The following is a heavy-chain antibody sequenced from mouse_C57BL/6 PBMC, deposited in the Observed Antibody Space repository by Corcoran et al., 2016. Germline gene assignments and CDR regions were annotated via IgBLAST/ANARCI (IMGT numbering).Heavy chain of an antibody. CDR3: ASAYDYDAWFAY. V-gene: IGHV1-26*01. J-gene: IGHJ3*01. CDR1: GYTFTDYY. Sequence: EVQLQQSGPELVKPGASVKISCKASGYTFTDYYMNWVKQSHGKSLEWIGDLNPNNGSTSYNQKFKGKATLTVDKYSSTAYMELRSLTSEDSAVYYCASAYDYDAWFAYWGQGTLVTVSA. D-gene: IGHD2-4*01. CDR2: LNPNNGST.